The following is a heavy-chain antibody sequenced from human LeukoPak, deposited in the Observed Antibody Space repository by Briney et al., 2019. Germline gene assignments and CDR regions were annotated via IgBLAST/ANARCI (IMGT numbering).Heavy chain of an antibody. Sequence: SVKVSCKASGGTFSSYAISWVRQAPGQGLEWMGGIIPIFGTANYAQKFQGRVTITADESASTAYMELSSLRSEDTAVYYCASATVVVVAGPFPTYYYYGMDVWGQGTTVTVSS. D-gene: IGHD2-15*01. CDR3: ASATVVVVAGPFPTYYYYGMDV. CDR1: GGTFSSYA. CDR2: IIPIFGTA. J-gene: IGHJ6*02. V-gene: IGHV1-69*13.